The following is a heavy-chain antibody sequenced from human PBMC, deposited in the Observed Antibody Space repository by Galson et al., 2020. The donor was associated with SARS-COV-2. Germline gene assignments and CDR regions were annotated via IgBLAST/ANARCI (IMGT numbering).Heavy chain of an antibody. CDR1: GTSISSGSYS. D-gene: IGHD5-18*01. Sequence: SETLSLTCAVSGTSISSGSYSWNWIRQPPGKGLEWIGYIYQSGATQYNPSLKSRLTISVDRSKNQLSLDLRSVNVADSAVYYCARRYTYGLSPYWYFDLWGPGTLVTVSS. V-gene: IGHV4-30-2*01. CDR2: IYQSGAT. CDR3: ARRYTYGLSPYWYFDL. J-gene: IGHJ2*01.